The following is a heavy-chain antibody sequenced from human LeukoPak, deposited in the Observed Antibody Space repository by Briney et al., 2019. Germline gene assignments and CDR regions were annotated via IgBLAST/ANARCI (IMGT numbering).Heavy chain of an antibody. D-gene: IGHD6-19*01. Sequence: SETLSLTCTVSGGSISSYYWSWIRQPPGKGLEWIGYIYYSGSTNYNPSLRSRVTISVDTSKNQFSLKLSSVTAADTAVYYCARHTGVAGYYYYGMDVWGQGTTVTVSS. CDR3: ARHTGVAGYYYYGMDV. J-gene: IGHJ6*02. V-gene: IGHV4-59*08. CDR1: GGSISSYY. CDR2: IYYSGST.